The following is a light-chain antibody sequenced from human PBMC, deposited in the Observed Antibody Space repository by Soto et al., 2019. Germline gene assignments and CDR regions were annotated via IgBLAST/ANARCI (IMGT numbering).Light chain of an antibody. J-gene: IGKJ1*01. CDR2: GAS. V-gene: IGKV3-15*01. CDR1: QSVSNN. CDR3: QQYNNLPPWT. Sequence: GVSISAGALSLSQGERATLSCRASQSVSNNYLAWYQQKPGQAPRLLIYGASTRATGIPARFSGSGSGTEFTLTISSLQSEDFAVYYCQQYNNLPPWTFGQGTKVDIK.